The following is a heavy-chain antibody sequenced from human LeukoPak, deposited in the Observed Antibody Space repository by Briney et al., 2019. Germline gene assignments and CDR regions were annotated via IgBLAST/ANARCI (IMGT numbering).Heavy chain of an antibody. D-gene: IGHD3-10*01. CDR1: GFTFSDYS. Sequence: GGSLRLSCAASGFTFSDYSMSWIRQAPGKGLEWLSYSSSRGNTIYYADSVKGRFTISRDNAKNSLYLQMNSLRADDTAVYFCARGLLWFGAHSPAFDLWGQGTLVTVSS. CDR3: ARGLLWFGAHSPAFDL. V-gene: IGHV3-11*01. J-gene: IGHJ3*01. CDR2: SSSRGNTI.